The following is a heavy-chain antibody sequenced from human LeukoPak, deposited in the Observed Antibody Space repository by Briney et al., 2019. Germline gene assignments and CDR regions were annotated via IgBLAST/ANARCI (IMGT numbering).Heavy chain of an antibody. V-gene: IGHV3-23*01. J-gene: IGHJ3*01. Sequence: GGSLRLSCAASGFTFTNYAMTWVRQAPGKGLEWVSVIGASGADTYYSDSVKGRFTLSRDNSQNTLFLHMSSLRAEDTAVYFCARRPRDTSGYYLGAFHDWGQGTTVTVSS. CDR3: ARRPRDTSGYYLGAFHD. CDR1: GFTFTNYA. CDR2: IGASGADT. D-gene: IGHD3-22*01.